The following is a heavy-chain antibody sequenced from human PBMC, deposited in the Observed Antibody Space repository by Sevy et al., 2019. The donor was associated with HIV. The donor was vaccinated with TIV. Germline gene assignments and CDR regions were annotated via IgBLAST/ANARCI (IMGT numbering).Heavy chain of an antibody. Sequence: GESLKISCKGSGYKFSDYWIGWVRQMPGKGLEWMGIIYPDDSDTRYSPSFQGQVTLLVDKSINTAYLQWTSLKASDTAMYYCPRRVSVQMPARGWFHPWGQGTLVTLSS. CDR1: GYKFSDYW. D-gene: IGHD2-2*01. CDR2: IYPDDSDT. V-gene: IGHV5-51*01. J-gene: IGHJ5*02. CDR3: PRRVSVQMPARGWFHP.